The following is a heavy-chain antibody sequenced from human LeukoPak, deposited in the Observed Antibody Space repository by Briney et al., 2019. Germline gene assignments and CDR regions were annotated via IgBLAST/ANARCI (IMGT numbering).Heavy chain of an antibody. J-gene: IGHJ4*02. Sequence: GGSLRLSCAASGFTFSSYGMHWVRQAPGKGLDWVAFIQYDGNVKYYTDSVKGRFTISRDDSKNTVYLQMNGLRPEDTAVYYCAKEVFRNYLFDSWGQGTLVTVSS. D-gene: IGHD1-7*01. V-gene: IGHV3-30*02. CDR1: GFTFSSYG. CDR3: AKEVFRNYLFDS. CDR2: IQYDGNVK.